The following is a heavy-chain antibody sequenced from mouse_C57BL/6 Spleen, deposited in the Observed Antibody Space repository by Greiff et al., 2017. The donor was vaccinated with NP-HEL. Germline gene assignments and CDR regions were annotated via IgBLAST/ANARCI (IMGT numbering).Heavy chain of an antibody. V-gene: IGHV6-6*01. J-gene: IGHJ3*01. CDR1: GFTFSDAW. CDR3: TPIYDGYWFAY. CDR2: ISNKANNHET. D-gene: IGHD2-3*01. Sequence: EVKLQESGGGLVQPGGSMKLSCAASGFTFSDAWMDWVRQSPEKGLEWVAEISNKANNHETYYAESVKGRFTISRDDSKISVYLQMNSLRAEDTGFYSCTPIYDGYWFAYWGQGTLVTVSA.